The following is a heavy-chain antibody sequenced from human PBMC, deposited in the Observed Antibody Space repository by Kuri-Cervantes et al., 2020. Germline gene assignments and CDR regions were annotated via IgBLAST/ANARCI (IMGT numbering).Heavy chain of an antibody. CDR2: ISYDGTET. V-gene: IGHV3-30*18. D-gene: IGHD4-17*01. CDR3: AKHGATTMHYYYYGMDV. J-gene: IGHJ6*02. CDR1: GFTFSTYG. Sequence: GESLKISCVASGFTFSTYGMHWVRQAPGKGLEWVAVISYDGTETYYADSVQGRFTISRDDSQSTVALQMKNLRVEDTALYYCAKHGATTMHYYYYGMDVWGQGTTVTVSS.